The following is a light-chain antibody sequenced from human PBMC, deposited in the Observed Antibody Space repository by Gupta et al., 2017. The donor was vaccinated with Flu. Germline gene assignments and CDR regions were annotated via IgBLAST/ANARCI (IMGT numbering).Light chain of an antibody. J-gene: IGKJ4*01. CDR2: VAS. V-gene: IGKV1-6*01. CDR3: QQDYSPLT. Sequence: QMPQSPSSLSASVGDTVTITCRASQDVRNYLGWYQQKPGKAPKVLISVASSLHSGVPSRFSGSGSGTYFPLTITGLQPEDSATYYCQQDYSPLTFGGGTKVEIK. CDR1: QDVRNY.